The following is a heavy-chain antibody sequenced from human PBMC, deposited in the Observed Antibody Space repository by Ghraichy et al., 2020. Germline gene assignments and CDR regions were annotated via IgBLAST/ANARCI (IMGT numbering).Heavy chain of an antibody. J-gene: IGHJ5*02. D-gene: IGHD1-26*01. CDR3: AREEVGATFPNWFDP. V-gene: IGHV4-61*01. Sequence: SETLSLTCTVSGGSVSSGSYYWSWIRQPPGKGLEWIGYIYYSGSTNYNPSLKSRVTISVDTSKNQFSLKLSSVTAADTAVYYCAREEVGATFPNWFDPWGQGTLVTVSS. CDR1: GGSVSSGSYY. CDR2: IYYSGST.